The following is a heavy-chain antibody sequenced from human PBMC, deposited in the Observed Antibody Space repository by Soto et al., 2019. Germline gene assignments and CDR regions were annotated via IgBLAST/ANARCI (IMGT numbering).Heavy chain of an antibody. D-gene: IGHD3-10*01. V-gene: IGHV3-23*01. J-gene: IGHJ4*02. CDR3: AKDRQCRSYYESAGHYNN. CDR1: GFTFKNYD. Sequence: EVQLLESGGGLVQPGGSLRLSCVASGFTFKNYDMRWVRQAPGKGLEWVSGISGSGAITYYADSVRGRFTISRDNSKNTLYLQLNSLRAEDTAIYYCAKDRQCRSYYESAGHYNNWGQGTLVTVSS. CDR2: ISGSGAIT.